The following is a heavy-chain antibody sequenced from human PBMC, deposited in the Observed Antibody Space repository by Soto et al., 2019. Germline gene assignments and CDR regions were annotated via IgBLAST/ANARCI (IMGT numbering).Heavy chain of an antibody. CDR1: GFTFSSYS. J-gene: IGHJ4*02. Sequence: GGSLRLSCAASGFTFSSYSMNWVRQAPGKGLEWVSSISSSSSYIYYADSVKGRFTISRDNAKNSLYLQMNSLRAEDTAVYYCARDMEVGYYDSSGYSYFDYWGQGTLVTVSS. D-gene: IGHD3-22*01. V-gene: IGHV3-21*01. CDR2: ISSSSSYI. CDR3: ARDMEVGYYDSSGYSYFDY.